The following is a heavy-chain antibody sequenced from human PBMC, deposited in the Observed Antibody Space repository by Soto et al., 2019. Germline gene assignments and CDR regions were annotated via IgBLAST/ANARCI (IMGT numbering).Heavy chain of an antibody. V-gene: IGHV1-46*01. Sequence: QVQLVQSGAEVKKPGASVKVSCKASGYTFTSYYMHWVRQAPGQGLEWMGIINPSGGSTSYAQKFQGRVTMTRDTSTSTVYMELSSLRSEDTDVYYCARDFFTVVVTAIDVAEYFQHWGQGTLVTVSS. CDR1: GYTFTSYY. D-gene: IGHD2-21*02. CDR3: ARDFFTVVVTAIDVAEYFQH. J-gene: IGHJ1*01. CDR2: INPSGGST.